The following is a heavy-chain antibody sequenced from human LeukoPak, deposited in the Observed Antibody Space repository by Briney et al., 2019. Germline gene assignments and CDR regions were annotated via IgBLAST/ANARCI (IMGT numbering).Heavy chain of an antibody. CDR3: ARGVTIFGVVIMERAFDI. D-gene: IGHD3-3*01. CDR1: GFTFSSYS. V-gene: IGHV3-21*01. Sequence: PGGSLRLSCAASGFTFSSYSMNWVRQAPGKGLEWVSSISSSSYIYYADSVKGRFTISRDNAKNSLYLQMNSLRAEDTAVYYCARGVTIFGVVIMERAFDIWGQGTMVTVSS. CDR2: ISSSSYI. J-gene: IGHJ3*02.